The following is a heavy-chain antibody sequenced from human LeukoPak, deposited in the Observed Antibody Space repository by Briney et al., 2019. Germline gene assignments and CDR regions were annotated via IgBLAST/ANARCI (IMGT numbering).Heavy chain of an antibody. CDR3: ARARRGLLRFGFDY. Sequence: PSETLSLTCAVYGGSFSGYYWSWIRQPPGKGLEWIGEINHSGSTNYNPSLKSRVTISVDTSKNQFSLKLSSVTAADTAVYYCARARRGLLRFGFDYWGQGTLVTVSS. J-gene: IGHJ4*02. V-gene: IGHV4-34*01. CDR2: INHSGST. CDR1: GGSFSGYY. D-gene: IGHD3-3*01.